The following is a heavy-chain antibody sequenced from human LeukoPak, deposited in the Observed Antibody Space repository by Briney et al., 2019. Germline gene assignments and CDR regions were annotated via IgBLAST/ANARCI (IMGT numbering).Heavy chain of an antibody. CDR2: IRYDGSNK. J-gene: IGHJ4*02. V-gene: IGHV3-30*02. D-gene: IGHD5-12*01. Sequence: PGGSLRLSCAASGFTFSSYGMHWVRQAPGKGLEWVAFIRYDGSNKYYADSVKGRFTISRDNSKNTLYLQMNSLRAEDTAVYYCAKEQGGYSGYALDYWGQGTLVTVSS. CDR1: GFTFSSYG. CDR3: AKEQGGYSGYALDY.